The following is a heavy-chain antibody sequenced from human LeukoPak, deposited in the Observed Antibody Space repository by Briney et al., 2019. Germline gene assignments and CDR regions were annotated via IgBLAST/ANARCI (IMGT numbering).Heavy chain of an antibody. Sequence: GGSLRLSCAASGFTFSSYAMTWVRQAPGKGLEWISFISHSGGSAYYADSVKGRFTISRDNSKNTLYLQINSLRAEDTAVYYCAKTRRRDAASYTYYYDSLFDYWGQGTLVTVSS. CDR2: ISHSGGSA. CDR1: GFTFSSYA. J-gene: IGHJ4*02. CDR3: AKTRRRDAASYTYYYDSLFDY. D-gene: IGHD3-22*01. V-gene: IGHV3-23*01.